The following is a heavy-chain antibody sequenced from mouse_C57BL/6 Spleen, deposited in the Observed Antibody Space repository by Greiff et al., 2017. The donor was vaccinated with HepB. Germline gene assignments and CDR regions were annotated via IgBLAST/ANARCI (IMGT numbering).Heavy chain of an antibody. D-gene: IGHD3-2*02. J-gene: IGHJ2*01. V-gene: IGHV1-18*01. CDR3: ARINSSGYVHFDY. CDR1: GYTFTDYN. Sequence: EVQLQQSGPELVKPGASVKIPCKASGYTFTDYNMDWVKQSHGKSLEWIGDINPNNGGTIYNQKFKGKATLTVDKSSSTAYMELRSLTSEDTAVYYCARINSSGYVHFDYWGQGTTLTVSS. CDR2: INPNNGGT.